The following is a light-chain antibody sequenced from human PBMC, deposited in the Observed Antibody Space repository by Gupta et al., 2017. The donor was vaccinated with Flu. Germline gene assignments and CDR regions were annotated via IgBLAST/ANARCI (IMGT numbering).Light chain of an antibody. CDR3: NTRDNSGNHVI. V-gene: IGLV3-19*01. Sequence: VSVALGQTVRITCQGDSLRTYYTSWYQQKPGQAPVLVIYSRDNRPSGIPDRFSGSSSGNTASLTITGAQAEDEADYYCNTRDNSGNHVIFGGGTKLIVL. CDR1: SLRTYY. J-gene: IGLJ2*01. CDR2: SRD.